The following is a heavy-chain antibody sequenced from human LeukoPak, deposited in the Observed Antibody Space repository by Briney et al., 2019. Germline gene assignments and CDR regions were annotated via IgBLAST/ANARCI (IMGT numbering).Heavy chain of an antibody. CDR3: ARSKTTFGVVYP. CDR2: IYHSGST. J-gene: IGHJ5*02. V-gene: IGHV4-38-2*01. D-gene: IGHD3-3*01. Sequence: PSETLSLTCAVSGYSISSGYYWGWIRQPPGKGLEWIGSIYHSGSTYYNPSLKSRVTISVDTSKNQFSLELSSVTAADTAVYYCARSKTTFGVVYPWGQGTLVTVSS. CDR1: GYSISSGYY.